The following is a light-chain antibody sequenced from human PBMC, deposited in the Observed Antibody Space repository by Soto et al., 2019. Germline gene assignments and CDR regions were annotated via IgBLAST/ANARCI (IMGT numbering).Light chain of an antibody. CDR2: SNN. V-gene: IGLV1-44*01. CDR1: SSNIGSNT. J-gene: IGLJ2*01. Sequence: QSVLTQPPSASGTPGQRVTISCSGSSSNIGSNTVNWYQQLPGTAPKLLIYSNNHRPSGVPDRFSGSKSGTSASLAISGLQSEAEADYYCAAWDDSLNGHVVFGGGTKVTVL. CDR3: AAWDDSLNGHVV.